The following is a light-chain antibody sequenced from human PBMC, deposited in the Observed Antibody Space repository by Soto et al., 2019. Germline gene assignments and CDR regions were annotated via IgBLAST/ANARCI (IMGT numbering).Light chain of an antibody. V-gene: IGKV1-27*01. CDR1: QGISNY. J-gene: IGKJ4*01. CDR3: QKYNSAPPNT. CDR2: AAS. Sequence: DIQMTQSPSSLSASVGDRVTITCRASQGISNYLAWYQQKPGKVPKLLIYAASTLQSGVPSRFSGSGSGTDFTLAISSLQPEDVATYYCQKYNSAPPNTFGGGTKVEIK.